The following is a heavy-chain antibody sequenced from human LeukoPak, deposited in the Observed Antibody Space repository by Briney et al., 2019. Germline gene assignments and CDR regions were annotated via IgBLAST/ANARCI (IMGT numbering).Heavy chain of an antibody. V-gene: IGHV3-30*02. CDR1: GFTFSSYG. J-gene: IGHJ4*02. Sequence: GGSLRLSCAASGFTFSSYGMNWVRQAPGKGLEWVASIRSDGSDKKYADSVKGQFTISGDNSKSTLNLQMNSLRPEDTAVYYCAKSQVTGWYDFDYWGQGTLVIVSS. CDR2: IRSDGSDK. D-gene: IGHD6-19*01. CDR3: AKSQVTGWYDFDY.